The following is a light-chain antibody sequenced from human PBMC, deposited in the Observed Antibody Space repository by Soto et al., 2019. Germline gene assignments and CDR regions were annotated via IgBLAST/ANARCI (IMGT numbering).Light chain of an antibody. Sequence: EIVTTQSPATLSVSPGESATLSCRASQSVSSNLAWYQQKPGQAPRLLIDGASTRATGIPARFSGSGSGTEFTLTISSLQSEDFAVYYCQQYNNWPPWTFGQGTKVEIK. J-gene: IGKJ1*01. CDR1: QSVSSN. CDR3: QQYNNWPPWT. V-gene: IGKV3D-15*01. CDR2: GAS.